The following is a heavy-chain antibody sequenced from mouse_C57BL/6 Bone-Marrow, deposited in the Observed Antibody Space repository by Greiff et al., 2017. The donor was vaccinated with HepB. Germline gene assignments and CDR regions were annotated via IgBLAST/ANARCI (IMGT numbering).Heavy chain of an antibody. D-gene: IGHD2-4*01. CDR1: GYTFTSYW. CDR3: ARPGIYYDYTWFAY. V-gene: IGHV1-53*01. Sequence: VQLQESGTELVKPGASVKLSCKASGYTFTSYWMHWVKQRPGQGLEWIGNINPSNGGTNYNEKFKSKATLTVDKSSSTAYMQLSSLTSEDSAVYYCARPGIYYDYTWFAYWGQGTLVTVSA. J-gene: IGHJ3*01. CDR2: INPSNGGT.